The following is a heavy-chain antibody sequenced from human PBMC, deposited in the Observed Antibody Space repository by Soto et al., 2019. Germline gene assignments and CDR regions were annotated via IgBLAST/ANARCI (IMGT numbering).Heavy chain of an antibody. CDR2: IPYDGSNK. CDR3: ANDSGAFVVVPAAMNPFDY. V-gene: IGHV3-30*18. J-gene: IGHJ4*02. Sequence: GGSLRLSCAASGFTFSSYGMHWVRQAPGKGLEWVAVIPYDGSNKYYADSVKGRLTIARYKSKNTLYLQRHSLRAEDTAVYYCANDSGAFVVVPAAMNPFDYWGQGIMVTVSS. D-gene: IGHD2-2*01. CDR1: GFTFSSYG.